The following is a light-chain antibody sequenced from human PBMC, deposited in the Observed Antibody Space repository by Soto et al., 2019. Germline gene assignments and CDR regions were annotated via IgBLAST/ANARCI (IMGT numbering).Light chain of an antibody. J-gene: IGKJ1*01. Sequence: ETVLTQSPGTLSLSPGERVTLACRASQSVSDLAWYQQKPGQAPRLLIYGASSRATGIPDRFSGSGSGTDFTLTISRLEPEDFALYYCQQYDSSPPSWAFGQGTTVEVK. CDR2: GAS. CDR3: QQYDSSPPSWA. CDR1: QSVSD. V-gene: IGKV3-20*01.